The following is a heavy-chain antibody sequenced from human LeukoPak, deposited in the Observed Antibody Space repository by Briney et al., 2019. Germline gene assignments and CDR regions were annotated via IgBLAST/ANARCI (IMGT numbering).Heavy chain of an antibody. Sequence: GGSLRLSCAASGFTFSSYWMYWVRQAPGKGLVWVSRIDTDGTSTSYADSVKGRFTISRDNAKNTLYLRMNSLRAEDTAVYYCVFGSWGAYRGQGTLVTVSS. CDR2: IDTDGTST. CDR1: GFTFSSYW. CDR3: VFGSWGAY. J-gene: IGHJ4*02. D-gene: IGHD1-26*01. V-gene: IGHV3-74*01.